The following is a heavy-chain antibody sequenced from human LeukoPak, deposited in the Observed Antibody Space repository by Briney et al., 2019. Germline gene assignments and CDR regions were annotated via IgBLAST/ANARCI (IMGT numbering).Heavy chain of an antibody. CDR2: ISGSGGRT. J-gene: IGHJ5*02. CDR1: GFTFNNYN. V-gene: IGHV3-23*01. Sequence: GGSLRLSCAASGFTFNNYNMSWVRQAPGKGLEWVSAISGSGGRTYYADSVKGRFTISRDNSKNTLYLQMNSLRAEDTAVYYCAKDGPYGSGSYNWFDPWGQGTLVTVSS. D-gene: IGHD3-10*01. CDR3: AKDGPYGSGSYNWFDP.